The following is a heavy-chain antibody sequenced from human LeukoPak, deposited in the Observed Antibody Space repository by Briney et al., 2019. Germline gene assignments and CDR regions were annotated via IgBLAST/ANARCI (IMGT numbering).Heavy chain of an antibody. CDR3: ARGGGKSGLILYYYYMDV. J-gene: IGHJ6*03. Sequence: PSETLSLTCTVSGGSISSGDYYWSWIRQPPGKGLEWIGYIYYSGSTYYNPSLKSRVTTSVDTSKNQFSLKLSSVTAADTAVYYCARGGGKSGLILYYYYMDVWGKGTTVTVSS. V-gene: IGHV4-30-4*08. CDR2: IYYSGST. CDR1: GGSISSGDYY. D-gene: IGHD2-8*01.